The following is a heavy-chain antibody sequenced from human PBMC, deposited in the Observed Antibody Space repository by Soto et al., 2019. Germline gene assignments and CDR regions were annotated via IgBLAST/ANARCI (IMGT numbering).Heavy chain of an antibody. D-gene: IGHD2-2*01. CDR1: GFSLTSGGVG. CDR3: AHKHAATWLFDY. CDR2: IYGDDDK. V-gene: IGHV2-5*02. Sequence: QITLKESGPTLVKPTQPLTLTCTFSGFSLTSGGVGVAWIRQPPGKAPEWLALIYGDDDKRFRPSLKNRLSITRDNSRNEVVLKMTKMDPVDTATFFCAHKHAATWLFDYWGQGILVTVSP. J-gene: IGHJ4*02.